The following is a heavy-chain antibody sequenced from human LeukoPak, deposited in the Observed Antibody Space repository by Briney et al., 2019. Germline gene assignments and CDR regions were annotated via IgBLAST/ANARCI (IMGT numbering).Heavy chain of an antibody. V-gene: IGHV3-11*04. CDR2: ISSSGSTI. J-gene: IGHJ3*02. CDR3: ARPFDAFDI. Sequence: PGGSLRLSCAASGFTFSDHYMSWIRQAPGKGLEWVSYISSSGSTIHNADSVKGRFTISRDNAKNSLYLQMNSLRAEDTAVCYCARPFDAFDIWGQGTMVTVSS. CDR1: GFTFSDHY.